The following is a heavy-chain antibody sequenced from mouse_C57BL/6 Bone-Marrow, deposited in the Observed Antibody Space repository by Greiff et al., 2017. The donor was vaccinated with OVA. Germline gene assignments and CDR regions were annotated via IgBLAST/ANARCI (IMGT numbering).Heavy chain of an antibody. Sequence: EVKLVESGGGLVKPGGSLKLSCAASGFTFSDYGMHWVRQAPEKGLEWVAYISSGSSTIYYADTVKGRFTISRYNAKNTLFLQMTSLRSEDTAMYYCARLPIYYDYDEGAWFSYWGQGTLVTVSA. D-gene: IGHD2-4*01. CDR3: ARLPIYYDYDEGAWFSY. V-gene: IGHV5-17*01. CDR2: ISSGSSTI. CDR1: GFTFSDYG. J-gene: IGHJ3*01.